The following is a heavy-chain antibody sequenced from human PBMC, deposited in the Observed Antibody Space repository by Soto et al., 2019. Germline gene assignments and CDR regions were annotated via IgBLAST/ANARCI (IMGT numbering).Heavy chain of an antibody. D-gene: IGHD3-22*01. V-gene: IGHV1-58*02. J-gene: IGHJ4*02. Sequence: GASVKVSCKASGFTFTSSAMQWVRQARGQRLEWIGWIVVGSGNTNYAQKFQERVTITRDMSTSTAYMELSSLRSEDTAVYYCARGPAYYDSSGYFYWGQGTLVTVSS. CDR3: ARGPAYYDSSGYFY. CDR2: IVVGSGNT. CDR1: GFTFTSSA.